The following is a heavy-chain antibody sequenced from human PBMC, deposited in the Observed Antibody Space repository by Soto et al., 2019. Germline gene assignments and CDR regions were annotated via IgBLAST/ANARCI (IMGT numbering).Heavy chain of an antibody. CDR3: AKAVRFTTNCFDY. Sequence: QVQLVESGGGVVQPGRSLRRSCAVAGFTLTKYAMHWVRQAPGKGLEWVAVVSSDGNNKDDLDSVKGRFTVSRDTSMSTLSLHMARLWPENTALYYCAKAVRFTTNCFDYWGKVALVSVSA. J-gene: IGHJ4*02. CDR2: VSSDGNNK. D-gene: IGHD1-1*01. CDR1: GFTLTKYA. V-gene: IGHV3-30*18.